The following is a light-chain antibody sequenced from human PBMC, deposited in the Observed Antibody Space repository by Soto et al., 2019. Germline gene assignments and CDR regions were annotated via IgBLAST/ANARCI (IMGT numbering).Light chain of an antibody. CDR2: DVS. CDR1: SSDVGAYNY. V-gene: IGLV2-14*01. Sequence: CALTQPASGSGSPGQSIASSCTGTSSDVGAYNYDSWYQQYPGEAPKVIIYDVSHRPAGVSNRFSGSKSGNTASLTISGLQTQDEADYYCSSYTSATTYVFGTGTKVTVL. CDR3: SSYTSATTYV. J-gene: IGLJ1*01.